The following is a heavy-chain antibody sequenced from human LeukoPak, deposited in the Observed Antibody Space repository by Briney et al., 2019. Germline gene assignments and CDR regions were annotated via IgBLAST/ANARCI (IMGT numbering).Heavy chain of an antibody. Sequence: SETLSLTCTVSGGSISSCYWSWIRQPPGKGLEWIGYIYYSGSTNYNPSLKSRVTISVDTSKNQVSLKLSSVTAADTAVYYCAREHSSGYYYFDYWGQGTLVTVSS. CDR1: GGSISSCY. D-gene: IGHD3-22*01. CDR3: AREHSSGYYYFDY. CDR2: IYYSGST. J-gene: IGHJ4*02. V-gene: IGHV4-59*01.